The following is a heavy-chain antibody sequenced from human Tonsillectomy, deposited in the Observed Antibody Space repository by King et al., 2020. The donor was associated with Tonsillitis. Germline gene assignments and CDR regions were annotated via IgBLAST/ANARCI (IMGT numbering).Heavy chain of an antibody. CDR3: AREDYYDSSGYYLTLFDY. D-gene: IGHD3-22*01. Sequence: LQLPESGPGLVKPSETLSLTCTVSGGSISSYYWSWIRQPAGKGLEWIGRIYTSGSTNYNPSLKSRVTMSVDTSKNQFSLKLSSVTAADTAVYYCAREDYYDSSGYYLTLFDYWGQGTLVTVSS. V-gene: IGHV4-4*07. CDR1: GGSISSYY. J-gene: IGHJ4*02. CDR2: IYTSGST.